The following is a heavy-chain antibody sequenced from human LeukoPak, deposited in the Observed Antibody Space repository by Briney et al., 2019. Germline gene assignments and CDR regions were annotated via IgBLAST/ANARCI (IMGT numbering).Heavy chain of an antibody. CDR1: GFTFTSYW. Sequence: GGSLRLSCAASGFTFTSYWMSWVRQAPGKGLEWVANIKQDGSEKYYVDSVKGRFTISRDNSKNTLYLQMNSLRAEDTAVYYCAKDVIGYSYGCFDYWGQGTLVTVSS. CDR2: IKQDGSEK. D-gene: IGHD5-18*01. V-gene: IGHV3-7*03. CDR3: AKDVIGYSYGCFDY. J-gene: IGHJ4*02.